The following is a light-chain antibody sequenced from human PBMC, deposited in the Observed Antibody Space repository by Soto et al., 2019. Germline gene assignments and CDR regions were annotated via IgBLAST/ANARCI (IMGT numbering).Light chain of an antibody. CDR1: SSDVGGYNY. V-gene: IGLV2-8*01. J-gene: IGLJ2*01. Sequence: QSVLTQPPSASGSPGQSVTISCTGTSSDVGGYNYVSWYQQHPGKAPKLMIYEGSKRPSGVPDRFSGSKSGNTASLTVSGLQAEDEADYYCSSYAGRVVFGGGTQLTVL. CDR3: SSYAGRVV. CDR2: EGS.